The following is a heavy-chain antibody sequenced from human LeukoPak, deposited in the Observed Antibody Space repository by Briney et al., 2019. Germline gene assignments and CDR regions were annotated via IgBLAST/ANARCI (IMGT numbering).Heavy chain of an antibody. Sequence: PGGSLTLSRTASGMMFSSYEMYWVRQAPGKGLQWISYISSSGNTRKYADSVKGRFTISRDNAKKSLQLEMSGLRGDDSAIYYCASAMLASDSSGYYTSDYFEHWGQGTLVSVSS. D-gene: IGHD3-22*01. CDR3: ASAMLASDSSGYYTSDYFEH. J-gene: IGHJ4*02. V-gene: IGHV3-48*03. CDR2: ISSSGNTR. CDR1: GMMFSSYE.